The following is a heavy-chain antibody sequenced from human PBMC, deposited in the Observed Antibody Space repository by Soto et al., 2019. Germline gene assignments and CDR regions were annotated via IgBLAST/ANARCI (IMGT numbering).Heavy chain of an antibody. V-gene: IGHV3-21*01. Sequence: GGSLRLSCAASGFTFSSYSMNWVHQAPGKGLEWVSSISSSSSYIYYADSVKGRFTISRDNAKNSLYLQMNSLRAEDTAVYYCARGVFGVAQPIDYWGQGTLVTVSS. CDR3: ARGVFGVAQPIDY. D-gene: IGHD3-3*01. CDR1: GFTFSSYS. J-gene: IGHJ4*02. CDR2: ISSSSSYI.